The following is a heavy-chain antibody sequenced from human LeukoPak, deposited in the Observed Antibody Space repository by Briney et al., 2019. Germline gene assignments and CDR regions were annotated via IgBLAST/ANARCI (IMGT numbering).Heavy chain of an antibody. CDR3: ARGGTVKANWFDP. CDR2: IYYTGST. D-gene: IGHD1-1*01. V-gene: IGHV4-59*01. CDR1: GGSISGYY. J-gene: IGHJ5*02. Sequence: PSETLSLTCTVSGGSISGYYWSWIRQPPGKGLEWIAFIYYTGSTNYNPSLKSRVTISVDTSKNQFSLKLTSVTAADTAVYYCARGGTVKANWFDPWGQGTLVTVSS.